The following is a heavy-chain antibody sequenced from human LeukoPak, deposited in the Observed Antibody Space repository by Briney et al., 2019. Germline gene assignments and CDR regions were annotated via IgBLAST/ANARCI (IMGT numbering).Heavy chain of an antibody. CDR3: ARVRYYYGSGSPRGWFDP. J-gene: IGHJ5*02. D-gene: IGHD3-10*01. CDR2: INHSGST. Sequence: SETLSLTCTVSGGSISSSSYYWSWIRQPPGKGLEWIGEINHSGSTNYNPSLKSRVAISVDTSKNQFSLKLSSVTAADTAVYYCARVRYYYGSGSPRGWFDPWGQGTLVTVSS. CDR1: GGSISSSSYY. V-gene: IGHV4-39*07.